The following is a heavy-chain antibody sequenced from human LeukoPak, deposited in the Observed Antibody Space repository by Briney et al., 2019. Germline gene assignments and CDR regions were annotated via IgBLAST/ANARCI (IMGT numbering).Heavy chain of an antibody. CDR3: AVAGYGRRFDY. CDR1: GGSFSGYY. Sequence: PSETLSLTCAVYGGSFSGYYWSWIRQPPGKGLEWIGEINHSGSANYNPSLKSRVTISVDTSKNQFSLKLTSVTAADTSVYYCAVAGYGRRFDYWGQRTLVTVSS. D-gene: IGHD5-18*01. CDR2: INHSGSA. J-gene: IGHJ4*02. V-gene: IGHV4-34*01.